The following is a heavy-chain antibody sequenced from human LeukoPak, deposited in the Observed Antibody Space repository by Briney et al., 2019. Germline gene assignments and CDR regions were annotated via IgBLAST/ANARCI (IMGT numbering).Heavy chain of an antibody. V-gene: IGHV3-23*01. D-gene: IGHD1-1*01. J-gene: IGHJ4*02. Sequence: PGGSLRLSCAASGFTFGIFSMTWVRQAPGKRLEWVSTVSPSGDSTYYANSVKGRFTISRDNSRDTIFLQMDSLRAGDTAIYYCAKDRAGTPWADWGQGTLVTVSS. CDR1: GFTFGIFS. CDR3: AKDRAGTPWAD. CDR2: VSPSGDST.